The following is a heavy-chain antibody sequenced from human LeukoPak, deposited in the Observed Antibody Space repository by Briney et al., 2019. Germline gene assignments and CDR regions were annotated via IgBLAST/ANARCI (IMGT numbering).Heavy chain of an antibody. Sequence: GGSLRLSCAASGFTFHSHAMHWVRQAPGKGLEWVSYISSSGSDIYSADSVRGRFTISRDNAKNSLYLQMNSLRAEDTAVYYCARGSNGMDVWGQGTTVTVSS. J-gene: IGHJ6*02. D-gene: IGHD1-26*01. CDR2: ISSSGSDI. CDR1: GFTFHSHA. CDR3: ARGSNGMDV. V-gene: IGHV3-21*05.